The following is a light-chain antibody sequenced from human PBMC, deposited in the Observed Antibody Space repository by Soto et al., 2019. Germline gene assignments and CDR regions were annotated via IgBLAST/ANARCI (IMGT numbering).Light chain of an antibody. V-gene: IGKV1-12*01. CDR2: TAS. CDR3: QQYYSYPRT. CDR1: QSISTW. Sequence: DIQMTQSPSSVSASVGDRVTITCRASQSISTWLAWYQQKPGTAPNLLIFTASYLQSGVPSRFSGSGSGTDFTLTISCLQSEDFATYYCQQYYSYPRTFGQGTKVDIK. J-gene: IGKJ1*01.